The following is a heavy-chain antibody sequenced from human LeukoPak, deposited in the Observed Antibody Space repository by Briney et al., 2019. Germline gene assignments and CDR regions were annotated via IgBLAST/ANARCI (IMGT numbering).Heavy chain of an antibody. CDR2: IIPIFGTA. Sequence: SVKVSCKASGGTFSSYAISWVRQAPGQGLEWMGGIIPIFGTANYAQKFQGRVTITTDESTSTAYMELSSLRSEDTAVYYCAREMSTYYYGSGSLDWGQGTLVTVSS. CDR3: AREMSTYYYGSGSLD. J-gene: IGHJ4*02. CDR1: GGTFSSYA. V-gene: IGHV1-69*05. D-gene: IGHD3-10*01.